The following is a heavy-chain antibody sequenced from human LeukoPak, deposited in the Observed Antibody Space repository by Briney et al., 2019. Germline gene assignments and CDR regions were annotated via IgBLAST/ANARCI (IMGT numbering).Heavy chain of an antibody. V-gene: IGHV4-39*01. CDR1: GGSISSRSYY. CDR2: GYHRGST. Sequence: SETLSLTCTVSGGSISSRSYYWGWIRQPPGKGLEWIGSGYHRGSTYYDPSLESRITVSVDTSKNQFSLNLRSVTAADTAVYFCVRQGYYGSGTYYIAENWGQGTLVTVSS. D-gene: IGHD3-10*01. J-gene: IGHJ4*02. CDR3: VRQGYYGSGTYYIAEN.